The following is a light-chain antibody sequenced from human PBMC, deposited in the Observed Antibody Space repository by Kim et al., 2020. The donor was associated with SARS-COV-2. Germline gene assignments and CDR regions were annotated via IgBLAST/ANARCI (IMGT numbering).Light chain of an antibody. J-gene: IGKJ4*01. V-gene: IGKV3-15*01. CDR1: QSVSSN. Sequence: VAPGERATLSCRASQSVSSNLAWYQQKPGQAPRLLIYYASARATGIPARFSGSGSGTEFTLTISSLQSEDFAIYYCQQYSNWPLTFGGGTKVDIK. CDR3: QQYSNWPLT. CDR2: YAS.